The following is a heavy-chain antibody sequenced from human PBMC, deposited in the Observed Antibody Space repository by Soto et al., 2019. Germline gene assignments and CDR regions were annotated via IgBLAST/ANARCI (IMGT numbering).Heavy chain of an antibody. CDR1: GFSVSNPF. J-gene: IGHJ4*02. CDR2: IYSGGST. D-gene: IGHD1-26*01. V-gene: IGHV3-53*01. CDR3: ARSGSYVNGFDY. Sequence: HPGGSLRLSCAASGFSVSNPFMTWVRQAPGTGLEWVSTIYSGGSTYYTDSAKGRLIISRDSSKNMVYLQMNSLRDEDTAVYYCARSGSYVNGFDYWGQGTPVTVSS.